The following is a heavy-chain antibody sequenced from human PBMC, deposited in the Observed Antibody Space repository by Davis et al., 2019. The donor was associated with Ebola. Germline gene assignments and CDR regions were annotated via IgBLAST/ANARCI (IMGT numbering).Heavy chain of an antibody. V-gene: IGHV4-30-4*08. CDR3: ARDMITFGGTYYYYGMDV. Sequence: PSETLSLTCAVYGGSFSGYYWSWIRQPPGKGLEWIGYIYYSGSTYYNPSLKSRVTISVDTSKNQFSLKLSSVTAADTAVYYCARDMITFGGTYYYYGMDVWGQGTTVTVSS. J-gene: IGHJ6*02. CDR2: IYYSGST. D-gene: IGHD3-16*01. CDR1: GGSFSGYY.